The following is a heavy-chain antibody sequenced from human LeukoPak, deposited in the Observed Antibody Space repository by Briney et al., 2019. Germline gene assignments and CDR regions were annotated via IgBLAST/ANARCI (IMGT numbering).Heavy chain of an antibody. CDR3: AKTTVSGNFYFDY. V-gene: IGHV3-30*18. J-gene: IGHJ4*02. CDR2: ISYDGSGK. CDR1: GFTFNTYA. D-gene: IGHD3-10*01. Sequence: GGSLRLSCAASGFTFNTYAIHWVRQAPGMGLEWVAVISYDGSGKYYADSVKGRFTISRDNSKNTLYLQIHSPRAEDTAVYHCAKTTVSGNFYFDYWGEGTLVTVSS.